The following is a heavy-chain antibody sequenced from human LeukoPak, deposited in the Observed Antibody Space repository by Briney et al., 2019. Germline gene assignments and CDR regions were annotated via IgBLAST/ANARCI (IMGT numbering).Heavy chain of an antibody. D-gene: IGHD6-19*01. J-gene: IGHJ3*02. CDR2: ISAYNGDT. Sequence: ASVKVSCKASGYTFTSYGISWVRQAPGQGLEWMGWISAYNGDTNYAQKLQGRVTMTTGTSTSTAYMELRSLRSDDTAVYYCARGLQENLAWLQAFSAFDIWGQGTMVTVSS. CDR1: GYTFTSYG. V-gene: IGHV1-18*01. CDR3: ARGLQENLAWLQAFSAFDI.